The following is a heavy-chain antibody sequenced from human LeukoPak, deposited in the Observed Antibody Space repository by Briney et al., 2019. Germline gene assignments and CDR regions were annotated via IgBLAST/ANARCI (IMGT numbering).Heavy chain of an antibody. V-gene: IGHV3-21*01. CDR1: GFTFSSYS. CDR3: ARTIEMATISYFDY. CDR2: ISSSSSYI. J-gene: IGHJ4*02. Sequence: GGSLRLSCAASGFTFSSYSMNWVRQAPGKGLEWVSSISSSSSYIYYADSVKGRFAISRDNAKNSLYLQMNSLRAGDTAVYYCARTIEMATISYFDYWGQGTLVTVSS. D-gene: IGHD5-24*01.